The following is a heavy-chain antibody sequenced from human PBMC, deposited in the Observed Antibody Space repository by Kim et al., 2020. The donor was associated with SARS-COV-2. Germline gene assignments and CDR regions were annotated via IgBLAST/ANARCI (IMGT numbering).Heavy chain of an antibody. V-gene: IGHV1-18*01. Sequence: YAPKLQGRVTMTTDTSTSTAYMELRSLRSDDTAVYYCARDTPGYYYYMDVWGKGTTVTVSS. J-gene: IGHJ6*03. CDR3: ARDTPGYYYYMDV. D-gene: IGHD2-15*01.